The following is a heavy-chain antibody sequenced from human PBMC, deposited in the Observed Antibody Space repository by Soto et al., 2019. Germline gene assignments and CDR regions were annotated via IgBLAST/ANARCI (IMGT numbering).Heavy chain of an antibody. V-gene: IGHV4-59*13. D-gene: IGHD3-3*01. CDR1: GGSISSYD. Sequence: XATLALTCTVSGGSISSYDWRWMRQAPGKGLEWMGYIYYSGSTNYNPSLKSRVTISVDQLKNQFSLKLSSVTAADTAVYYCARSGVAIFGVVIGTSYGMCVWGQGTTGPVSS. CDR3: ARSGVAIFGVVIGTSYGMCV. J-gene: IGHJ6*02. CDR2: IYYSGST.